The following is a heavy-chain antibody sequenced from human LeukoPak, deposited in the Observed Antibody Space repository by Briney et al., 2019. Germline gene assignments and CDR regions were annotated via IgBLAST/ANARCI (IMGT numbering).Heavy chain of an antibody. CDR2: MNPNSGNT. CDR3: ARADFINYGDYEEYWFDP. V-gene: IGHV1-8*01. CDR1: GYTFTSYD. Sequence: ASVKVSCKASGYTFTSYDINWVRQATGQGLEWMGWMNPNSGNTGYAQKFQGRVTMTRNTSISTAYMELSSLRSEDTAVYYCARADFINYGDYEEYWFDPWGQGTLVTVSS. J-gene: IGHJ5*02. D-gene: IGHD4-17*01.